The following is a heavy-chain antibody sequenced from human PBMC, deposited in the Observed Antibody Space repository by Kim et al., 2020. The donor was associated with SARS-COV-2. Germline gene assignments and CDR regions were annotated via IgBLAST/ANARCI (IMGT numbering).Heavy chain of an antibody. CDR1: GFTFSTYS. CDR2: ISSDRSYI. CDR3: TTRFICAPLDY. V-gene: IGHV3-21*06. D-gene: IGHD1-1*01. J-gene: IGHJ4*02. Sequence: GGSLRLSCAGSGFTFSTYSMNWVRQAPGKGLEWVSSISSDRSYIFYADSVKGRFTISRDNAKNSLYLQMNSLGGEDTAVYYCTTRFICAPLDYWGQGALVTVSS.